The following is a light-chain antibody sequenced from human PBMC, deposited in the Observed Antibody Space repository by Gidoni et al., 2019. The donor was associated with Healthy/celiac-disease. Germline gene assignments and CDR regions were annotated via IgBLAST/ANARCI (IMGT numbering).Light chain of an antibody. CDR3: QSYDSSLSAL. Sequence: QSVLTTPTSVSGAPGQRVTISCTGSSSNIGAGYDVHWYQQLPGTAPKLLIYGNSNRPSGVPDRFSGSKSGTSASLAITGLQAEDEADYYCQSYDSSLSALFGGGTKLTVL. V-gene: IGLV1-40*01. CDR1: SSNIGAGYD. CDR2: GNS. J-gene: IGLJ2*01.